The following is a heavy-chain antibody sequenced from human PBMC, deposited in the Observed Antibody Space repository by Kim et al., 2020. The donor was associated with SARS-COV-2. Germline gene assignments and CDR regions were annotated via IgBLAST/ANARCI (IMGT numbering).Heavy chain of an antibody. V-gene: IGHV4-39*01. CDR2: IYYSGST. D-gene: IGHD6-6*01. J-gene: IGHJ4*01. CDR1: GGSISSSSYY. Sequence: SETLSLTCTVSGGSISSSSYYWGWIRQPPGKGLEWIGSIYYSGSTYYNPSLKSRVTISVDTSKNQFSLKLSSVTAADTAVYYCARFSPPGWYSSSSDYWG. CDR3: ARFSPPGWYSSSSDY.